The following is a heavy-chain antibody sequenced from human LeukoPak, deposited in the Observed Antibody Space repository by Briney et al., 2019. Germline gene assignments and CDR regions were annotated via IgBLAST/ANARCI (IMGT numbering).Heavy chain of an antibody. V-gene: IGHV3-21*01. J-gene: IGHJ4*02. CDR3: ARDGRSTRYEDS. CDR1: GFSLSGYS. CDR2: ISSTSSYI. D-gene: IGHD6-13*01. Sequence: GGSLRLSCAASGFSLSGYSMNWVRRAPGKGLEWVSSISSTSSYIYYADSVKGRFTISRDNAKNSLFLQMNNLRAEDAAVYFCARDGRSTRYEDSWGQGTMVTVSS.